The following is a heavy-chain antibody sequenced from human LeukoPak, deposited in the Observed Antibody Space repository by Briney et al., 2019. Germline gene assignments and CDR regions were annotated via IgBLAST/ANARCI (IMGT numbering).Heavy chain of an antibody. V-gene: IGHV3-74*01. CDR1: GFTFSSYS. CDR3: ARGRPHGNDY. CDR2: IASDGSST. J-gene: IGHJ4*02. D-gene: IGHD4-23*01. Sequence: GGPLRLSCAASGFTFSSYSMNWVRQAPGKGLVWVSRIASDGSSTTYADSVKGRFSISRDNAKNTLYLQMNSQRVEDTAVYYCARGRPHGNDYWGQGTLVTVSS.